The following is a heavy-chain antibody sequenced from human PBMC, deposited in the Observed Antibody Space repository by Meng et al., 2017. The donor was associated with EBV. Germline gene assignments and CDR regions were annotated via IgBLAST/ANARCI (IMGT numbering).Heavy chain of an antibody. CDR3: TRLDGSYIYY. Sequence: QLVGSGVGLCQPGGSLKLSCAASGFTFSGSAMHWVRQASGKGLEWVGRIRSKANSYATAYAASVKGRFTISRDDSKNTAYLQMNSLKTEDTAVYYCTRLDGSYIYYWGQGTLVTVSS. CDR1: GFTFSGSA. V-gene: IGHV3-73*02. CDR2: IRSKANSYAT. J-gene: IGHJ4*02. D-gene: IGHD1-26*01.